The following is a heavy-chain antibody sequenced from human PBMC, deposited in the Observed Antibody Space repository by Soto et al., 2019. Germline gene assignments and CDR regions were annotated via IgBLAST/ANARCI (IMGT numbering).Heavy chain of an antibody. J-gene: IGHJ6*02. D-gene: IGHD3-10*01. CDR2: IIPLFGTT. Sequence: QVQVVQSGVEVRRPGSSVKVSCKASGDTFKNCVISWVRQAPGQGLEWMGGIIPLFGTTDFAQRFQCRHTITTEESTTTAYMELSRLRSEDTATYYCAAELGFGKLSVVWGQGTTVIVSS. V-gene: IGHV1-69*01. CDR3: AAELGFGKLSVV. CDR1: GDTFKNCV.